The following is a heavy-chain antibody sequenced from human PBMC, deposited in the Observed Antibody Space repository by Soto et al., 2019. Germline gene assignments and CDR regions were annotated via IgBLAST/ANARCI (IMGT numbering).Heavy chain of an antibody. Sequence: QEQLVQSGAEVKKHGAPVKVSCKASGYTFTSYNINWVRQATGQGLEWMGWMNPNSGNTGYAEKFQGRVTLTRNSYINQAYRELSGLRSEDTAVYYCAREAGSDTSSYYHYRDVWGKGNTVTVYS. CDR3: AREAGSDTSSYYHYRDV. V-gene: IGHV1-8*01. J-gene: IGHJ6*03. CDR1: GYTFTSYN. CDR2: MNPNSGNT. D-gene: IGHD3-10*01.